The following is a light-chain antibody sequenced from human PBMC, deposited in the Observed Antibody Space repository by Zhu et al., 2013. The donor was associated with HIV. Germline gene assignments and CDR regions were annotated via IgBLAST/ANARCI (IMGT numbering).Light chain of an antibody. Sequence: DIQMTQSPSSLPASVGDRVTITCRASQSISTHLNWYQQKPGRAPSLLIYTTSSLHSGVPSRFSGSGSETEFSLTISSLQPEDFATYYCQQSYETPRTFGQGTKVEIK. CDR2: TTS. J-gene: IGKJ1*01. CDR1: QSISTH. CDR3: QQSYETPRT. V-gene: IGKV1-39*01.